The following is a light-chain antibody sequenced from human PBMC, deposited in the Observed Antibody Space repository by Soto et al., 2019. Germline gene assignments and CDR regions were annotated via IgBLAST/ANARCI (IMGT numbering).Light chain of an antibody. CDR3: CSYAGSSTHV. V-gene: IGLV2-23*01. CDR1: SSDVGSYNF. CDR2: EGS. Sequence: QSVLTQPASVSGSPGQSITISCTGTSSDVGSYNFVSWYQQHPGNAPKVMIYEGSKRPSGVSNRFSGSKSGNTASLTISGLRAEDEADYYCCSYAGSSTHVFGTGTKLTVL. J-gene: IGLJ1*01.